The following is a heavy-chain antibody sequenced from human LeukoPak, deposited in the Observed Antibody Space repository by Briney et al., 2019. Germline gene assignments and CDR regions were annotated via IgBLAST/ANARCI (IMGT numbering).Heavy chain of an antibody. J-gene: IGHJ3*02. D-gene: IGHD3-16*01. CDR3: AKDRRGSYADDAFDI. V-gene: IGHV3-23*01. CDR2: ISGSGGST. Sequence: PGGTLRLSCAASGFTFSSYGMSWVRQAPGKGLEWVSAISGSGGSTYYADSVKGRFTISRDNSKNTLYLQMNSLRAEDTAVYYCAKDRRGSYADDAFDIWGQGTLVTVSS. CDR1: GFTFSSYG.